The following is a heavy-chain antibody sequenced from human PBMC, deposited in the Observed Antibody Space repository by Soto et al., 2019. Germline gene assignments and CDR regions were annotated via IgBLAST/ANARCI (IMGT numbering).Heavy chain of an antibody. CDR1: GFTLSDNP. D-gene: IGHD1-7*01. CDR2: INSGTGGST. CDR3: AARSGAAAGTLVY. J-gene: IGHJ4*02. Sequence: EVQLLESGGDLVQPGGALRLSCAVSGFTLSDNPMSWVRQTPGKGLEWVSVINSGTGGSTYYADSVKGRFTISSDDSKNTLYLQMSGLRAEDTAIYYCAARSGAAAGTLVYWGRGALVSVSS. V-gene: IGHV3-23*01.